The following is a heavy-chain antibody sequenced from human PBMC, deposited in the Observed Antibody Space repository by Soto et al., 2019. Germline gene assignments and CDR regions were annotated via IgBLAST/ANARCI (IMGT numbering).Heavy chain of an antibody. V-gene: IGHV4-39*01. CDR2: IYYSGST. D-gene: IGHD3-3*01. CDR1: GGSISSSSYY. Sequence: QLQLQESGPGLVKPSETLSLTCTVSGGSISSSSYYWGWIRQPPGKGLEWIGSIYYSGSTYYNPSLKSRVTISVDTSKNPFSLKLSSVTAADTAVYYCARSRGVHYDFWSGNGVIDYWGQGTLVTVSS. CDR3: ARSRGVHYDFWSGNGVIDY. J-gene: IGHJ4*02.